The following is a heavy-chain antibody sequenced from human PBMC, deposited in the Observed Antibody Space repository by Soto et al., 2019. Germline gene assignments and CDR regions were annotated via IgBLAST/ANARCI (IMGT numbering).Heavy chain of an antibody. CDR2: IIPTLGIA. V-gene: IGHV1-69*02. CDR3: VKGEVRCGSDTAY. Sequence: QVQLVQSGAEVTKPGSSVKVSCKASGGTFSSYTISWVRQAPGQGLEWMGRIIPTLGIANYAQRFPGRVTITSDKSPSTADMERSGLLSEDLGGHYGVKGEVRCGSDTAYRGQGTLV. CDR1: GGTFSSYT. J-gene: IGHJ4*01. D-gene: IGHD3-16*01.